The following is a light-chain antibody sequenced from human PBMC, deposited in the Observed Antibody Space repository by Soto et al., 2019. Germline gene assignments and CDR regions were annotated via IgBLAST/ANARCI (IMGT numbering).Light chain of an antibody. V-gene: IGKV1-12*01. CDR3: HHANSYPWT. Sequence: DIQMTQSPSSVSASVGDRVTIIFRASQVIGTWLAWYQQKLGRTHKLLIYGASTLQSGVPSRFSGSESGTEYTLPVSSRQAEDFGSYYCHHANSYPWTFGQGTTVE. J-gene: IGKJ1*01. CDR2: GAS. CDR1: QVIGTW.